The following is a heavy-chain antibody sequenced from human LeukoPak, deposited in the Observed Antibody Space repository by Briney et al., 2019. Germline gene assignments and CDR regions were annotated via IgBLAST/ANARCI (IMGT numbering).Heavy chain of an antibody. V-gene: IGHV1-18*01. CDR2: ISAYNGNT. J-gene: IGHJ6*02. CDR1: GYTFTSYA. D-gene: IGHD2-21*02. Sequence: GASVKVSCKASGYTFTSYAMHWVRQAPGQRLEWMGWISAYNGNTNYAQKLQGRVTMTTDTSTSTAYMELRSLRSDDTAVYYCARERLLLFFSQYYYYSMDVWGQGTTVTVSS. CDR3: ARERLLLFFSQYYYYSMDV.